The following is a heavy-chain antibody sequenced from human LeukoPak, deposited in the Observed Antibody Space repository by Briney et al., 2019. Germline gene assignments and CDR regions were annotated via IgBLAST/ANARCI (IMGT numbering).Heavy chain of an antibody. D-gene: IGHD3-22*01. V-gene: IGHV4-30-4*01. CDR2: ISYSGST. J-gene: IGHJ5*02. CDR1: GASVSSDDYY. CDR3: VRYYHSSGFSHWFDP. Sequence: SETLSLTCSVSGASVSSDDYYWGWIRQPPGQVLEWIAYISYSGSTYYNPSLKSRITISIDMSKNQFSLKLSSVTAADTAVYYCVRYYHSSGFSHWFDPWGQGTLVNVSS.